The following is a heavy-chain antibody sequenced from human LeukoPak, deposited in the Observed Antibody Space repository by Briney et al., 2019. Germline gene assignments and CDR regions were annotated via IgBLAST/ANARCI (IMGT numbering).Heavy chain of an antibody. J-gene: IGHJ4*02. CDR1: TRYFTNYW. CDR2: IDRDGITT. Sequence: GGSLRLSCTASTRYFTNYWMHWIRQVPGRGLAWVARIDRDGITTDYADSVKGRFTISRHNAKNTVYLQMNSLRAEDTAIYYCAKDTKWQLNAYYFDYWGQGTLVTVSS. D-gene: IGHD3-16*01. CDR3: AKDTKWQLNAYYFDY. V-gene: IGHV3-74*01.